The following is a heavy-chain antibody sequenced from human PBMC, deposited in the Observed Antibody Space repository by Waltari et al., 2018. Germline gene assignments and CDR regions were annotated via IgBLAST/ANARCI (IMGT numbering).Heavy chain of an antibody. V-gene: IGHV3-15*01. D-gene: IGHD3-9*01. CDR1: GFTFNKAW. CDR2: IRSQMDGGTT. CDR3: TSDLDRDPLAKYFVGY. Sequence: EVHLVESGGGLVKPGGSLRLSCAASGFTFNKAWMSWVRQAPGKGLGGVGRIRSQMDGGTTHCSAPVRGRFTISRDDSKQTLYLPMTSLKTDDTAVYYCTSDLDRDPLAKYFVGYWGQGALVTVSS. J-gene: IGHJ4*02.